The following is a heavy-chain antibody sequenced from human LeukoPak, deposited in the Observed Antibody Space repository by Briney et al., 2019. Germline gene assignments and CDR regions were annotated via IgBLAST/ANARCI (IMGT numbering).Heavy chain of an antibody. V-gene: IGHV3-48*03. CDR2: INSGATSE. CDR1: GFIFSNFE. Sequence: PGGSLRLSCTASGFIFSNFEMNWVRQSPGKGLQWVAYINSGATSEYYADSVKGRFTFSRDNAKNSLYLQMNSLGVQDTAIYYCARVICTGGSCFQNDYWGQGTLVTVSS. CDR3: ARVICTGGSCFQNDY. D-gene: IGHD2-8*02. J-gene: IGHJ4*02.